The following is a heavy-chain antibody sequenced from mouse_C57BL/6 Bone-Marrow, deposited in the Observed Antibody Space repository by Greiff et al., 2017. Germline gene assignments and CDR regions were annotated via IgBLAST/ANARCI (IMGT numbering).Heavy chain of an antibody. CDR1: GYTFTSYW. J-gene: IGHJ4*01. V-gene: IGHV1-55*01. CDR2: IYPGSGST. CDR3: AISTMIYYAMDY. D-gene: IGHD2-4*01. Sequence: QVQLQQPGAELVKPGASVKMSCKASGYTFTSYWITWVKQRPGQGLEWIGDIYPGSGSTNYNEKFKSKATLTVDTSSSTAYMQRSSLTSEDSAVYYCAISTMIYYAMDYWGQGTSDTVSS.